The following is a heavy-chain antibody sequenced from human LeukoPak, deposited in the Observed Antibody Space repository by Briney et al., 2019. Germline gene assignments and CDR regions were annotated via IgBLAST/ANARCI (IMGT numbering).Heavy chain of an antibody. CDR3: ARESFPNYYDSSGYYYDY. J-gene: IGHJ4*02. Sequence: SVKVSCKASGGTFSSYAISWVRQAPGQGLEWMGGIIPIFGTANYAQKFQGRVTITADESTSTAYMELSSLRSEDTAVYYCARESFPNYYDSSGYYYDYWGQRTLVTVSS. CDR1: GGTFSSYA. D-gene: IGHD3-22*01. CDR2: IIPIFGTA. V-gene: IGHV1-69*13.